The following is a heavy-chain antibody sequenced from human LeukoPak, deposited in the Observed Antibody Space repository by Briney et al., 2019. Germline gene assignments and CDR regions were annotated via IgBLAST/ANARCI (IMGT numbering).Heavy chain of an antibody. CDR2: IYHSGST. Sequence: PSETLSLTCAVSGYSISSGYYWGWIRQPPGKGLEWIGSIYHSGSTYYNPSLKSRVTISVDTSKNQFSPKLSSVTAADTAVYYCARHYSSALDYWGQGTLVTVSS. J-gene: IGHJ4*02. D-gene: IGHD2-21*01. V-gene: IGHV4-38-2*01. CDR3: ARHYSSALDY. CDR1: GYSISSGYY.